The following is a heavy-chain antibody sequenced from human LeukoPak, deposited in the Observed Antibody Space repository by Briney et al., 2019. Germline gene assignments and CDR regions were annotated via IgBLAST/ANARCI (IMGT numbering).Heavy chain of an antibody. CDR1: GFTFSNYA. D-gene: IGHD6-25*01. V-gene: IGHV3-23*01. CDR2: IRSSGSGSST. J-gene: IGHJ3*02. CDR3: AKDIRSGGYLCAFDI. Sequence: GGSLRLSCAASGFTFSNYAMNWVRQAPGKGLEGVSVIRSSGSGSSTYYSVSVRVPFTISRDNSKNTLYLQMNRLRAEDTAVYYCAKDIRSGGYLCAFDIWGQGTRVTVSS.